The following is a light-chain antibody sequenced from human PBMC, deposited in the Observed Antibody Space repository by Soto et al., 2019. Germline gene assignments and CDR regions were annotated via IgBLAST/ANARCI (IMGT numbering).Light chain of an antibody. J-gene: IGKJ4*01. Sequence: IQLTQSPSSLSASIGDRVTITCRASQDISIYLAWYQQKSGEAPRLLIYGASTLQSGVPSRFSGSRSGTDFNLTIRGLQPEDFATYYCQQLHSFVLTFGGGTKVEMK. CDR1: QDISIY. CDR2: GAS. V-gene: IGKV1-9*01. CDR3: QQLHSFVLT.